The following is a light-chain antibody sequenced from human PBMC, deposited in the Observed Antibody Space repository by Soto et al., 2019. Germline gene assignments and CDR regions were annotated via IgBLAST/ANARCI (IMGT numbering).Light chain of an antibody. CDR1: QSVRNNY. V-gene: IGKV3-20*01. J-gene: IGKJ1*01. CDR2: GAS. CDR3: RQYGTSPRT. Sequence: EIGLTQSPGTLSLSPGERATLSGRASQSVRNNYLAWYQQRPGQAPRLLIHGASSRATGIPDRFSGSGSGTDFTLTISRLEPEDFAVYYCRQYGTSPRTFGQGTKVDIK.